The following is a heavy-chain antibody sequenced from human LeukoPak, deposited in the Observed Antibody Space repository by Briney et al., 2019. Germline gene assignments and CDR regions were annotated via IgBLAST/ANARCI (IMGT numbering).Heavy chain of an antibody. J-gene: IGHJ4*02. V-gene: IGHV4-34*01. Sequence: SETLSLTCAVYGGSFSGYYWSWIRQPPGKGLEWIGEINHSGSTNYNPSLKSRVTISVDTSKNQFSLKLSSVTAADTAVYYCARKRRLGSGSYYRFDYWGQGTLVTVSS. CDR2: INHSGST. CDR1: GGSFSGYY. D-gene: IGHD3-10*01. CDR3: ARKRRLGSGSYYRFDY.